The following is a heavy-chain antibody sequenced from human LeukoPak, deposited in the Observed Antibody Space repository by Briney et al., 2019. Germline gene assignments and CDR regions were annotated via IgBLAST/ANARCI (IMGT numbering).Heavy chain of an antibody. J-gene: IGHJ4*02. CDR2: INHSGRT. V-gene: IGHV4-34*01. Sequence: SETLSLTCAVYGGSFSGYYRSWIRQPPGKGLEWIGEINHSGRTNYNPSLKSRVTISVDTSKNQFSLKLSSVTAADTAVYYCARGPYSSGLYYFDYWGQGTLVTVSS. D-gene: IGHD6-19*01. CDR3: ARGPYSSGLYYFDY. CDR1: GGSFSGYY.